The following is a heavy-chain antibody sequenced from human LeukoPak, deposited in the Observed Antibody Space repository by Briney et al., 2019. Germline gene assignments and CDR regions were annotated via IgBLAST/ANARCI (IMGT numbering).Heavy chain of an antibody. Sequence: PGGSLRLSCAASGFTFRLYSMNWVRQAPGKGLEGVSSISGSGSSSSYYADSVKGRFTISRDNSRTSLYLQTNSLRVEDTAVYYCVRDYDSTFYFDYWGQGTLVTVSS. CDR1: GFTFRLYS. V-gene: IGHV3-21*01. J-gene: IGHJ4*02. CDR3: VRDYDSTFYFDY. D-gene: IGHD3-3*01. CDR2: ISGSGSSSS.